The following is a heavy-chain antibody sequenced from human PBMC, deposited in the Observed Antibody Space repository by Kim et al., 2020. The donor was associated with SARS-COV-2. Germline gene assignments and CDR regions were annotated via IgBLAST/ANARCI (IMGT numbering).Heavy chain of an antibody. V-gene: IGHV3-23*01. Sequence: GGSLRLSCAASGFTFSSFAMGWVRQAPGKGLEWVSAISGHNDSIYYAESVKGRCTISRANSKNTLYLQINSLRAEDTAVYYCSNGVDSTGNYNLFDPWGHGDLVTVS. CDR3: SNGVDSTGNYNLFDP. J-gene: IGHJ5*02. D-gene: IGHD3-22*01. CDR1: GFTFSSFA. CDR2: ISGHNDSI.